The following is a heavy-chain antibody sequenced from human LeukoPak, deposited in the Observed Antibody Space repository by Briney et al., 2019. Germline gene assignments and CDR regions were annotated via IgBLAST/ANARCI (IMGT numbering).Heavy chain of an antibody. CDR1: GGSFSGYC. Sequence: KPSETLSLTCAVYGGSFSGYCWSWIRQPPGKGLEWIGEINHSGSTNYNPSLKSRVTISVDTSKNQFSLKLSSVTAADTAVYYCARGHYDILTGYFLYFDYWGQGTLVTVSS. CDR2: INHSGST. CDR3: ARGHYDILTGYFLYFDY. J-gene: IGHJ4*02. D-gene: IGHD3-9*01. V-gene: IGHV4-34*01.